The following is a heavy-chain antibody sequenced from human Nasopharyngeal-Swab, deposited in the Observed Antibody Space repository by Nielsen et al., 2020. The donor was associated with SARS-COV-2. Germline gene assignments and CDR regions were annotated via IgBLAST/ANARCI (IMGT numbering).Heavy chain of an antibody. CDR1: GFTFSSYS. J-gene: IGHJ6*02. D-gene: IGHD2-2*01. V-gene: IGHV3-21*01. CDR3: ARTAAASENGMDV. Sequence: GGSLRLSCAASGFTFSSYSMNWVRQAPGKGLEWVSSISSSSSYIYYADSVKGRFTISRDNAKNSLYLQMNSLRAEDTAEYYCARTAAASENGMDVWGQGTTVTVSS. CDR2: ISSSSSYI.